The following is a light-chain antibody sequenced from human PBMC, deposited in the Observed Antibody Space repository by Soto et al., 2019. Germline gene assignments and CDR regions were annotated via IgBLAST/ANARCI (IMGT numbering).Light chain of an antibody. V-gene: IGLV1-51*01. CDR1: SSNIGNNY. Sequence: QSVLTQPPSVSAAPGQNVTISCSGTSSNIGNNYVSWYQHLPGTAPKLVIYEGTKRPSGVSNRLSGSKSGNTASLTISGLQAEDEGDYYCCLYSGSTVIFGGGTKVTVL. CDR3: CLYSGSTVI. CDR2: EGT. J-gene: IGLJ2*01.